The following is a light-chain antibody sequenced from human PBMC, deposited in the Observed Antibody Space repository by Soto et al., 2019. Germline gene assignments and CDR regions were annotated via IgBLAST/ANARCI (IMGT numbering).Light chain of an antibody. CDR2: GAS. CDR1: QSVSSTY. J-gene: IGKJ3*01. CDR3: QQYDSSPVT. Sequence: EIVLTQSPGTLSLSPGERATLSCRASQSVSSTYLAWYQQKPGQAPRLLIYGASRRATGIPDRFSGSGSGTDFTLTISRLEPEDFAVYYCQQYDSSPVTFGPGTKVDIK. V-gene: IGKV3-20*01.